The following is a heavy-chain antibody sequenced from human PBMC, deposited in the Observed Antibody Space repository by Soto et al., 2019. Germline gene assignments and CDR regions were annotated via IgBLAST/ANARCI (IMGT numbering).Heavy chain of an antibody. V-gene: IGHV3-48*03. D-gene: IGHD3-16*01. CDR2: ISGSGDTM. J-gene: IGHJ4*02. CDR1: GFIFINYG. CDR3: AKDRVGNGIMGAFGY. Sequence: GSLRLSCAASGFIFINYGMTWVRQAPGKGLEWISYISGSGDTMHYADSVKGRFTISRDNAKNSLYLQMSSLRAEDTAVYYCAKDRVGNGIMGAFGYWGQGTLVTVSA.